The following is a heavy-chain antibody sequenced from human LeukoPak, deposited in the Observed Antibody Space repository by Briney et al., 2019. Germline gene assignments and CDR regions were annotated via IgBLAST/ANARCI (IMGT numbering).Heavy chain of an antibody. D-gene: IGHD6-13*01. CDR1: GFTFSSYS. J-gene: IGHJ4*02. CDR3: ATDQGSSWRTGLDY. V-gene: IGHV3-21*01. CDR2: ISSSATYI. Sequence: AGGSLRLSCAASGFTFSSYSMNWVRQAPGEGLEWVSSISSSATYIYYVDSVKGRFTISRDNAKNSLYLQMNSLRAEDTAVYYCATDQGSSWRTGLDYWGQGTLVTVSS.